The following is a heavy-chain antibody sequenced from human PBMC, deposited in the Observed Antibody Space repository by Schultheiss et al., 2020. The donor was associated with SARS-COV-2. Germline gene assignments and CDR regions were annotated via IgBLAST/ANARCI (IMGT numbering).Heavy chain of an antibody. D-gene: IGHD2-15*01. CDR2: ISGSGGST. CDR1: GFTVSSNY. CDR3: ARVGRGAALS. J-gene: IGHJ5*02. V-gene: IGHV3-23*01. Sequence: GGSLRLSCAASGFTVSSNYMSWVRQAPGKGLEWVSAISGSGGSTYYADSVKGRFTISRDNAKNTLYLQMNSLRAEDTAVYYCARVGRGAALSWGQGTLVTVSS.